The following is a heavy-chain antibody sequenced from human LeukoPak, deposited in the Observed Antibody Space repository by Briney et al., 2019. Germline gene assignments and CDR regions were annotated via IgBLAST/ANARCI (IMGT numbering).Heavy chain of an antibody. CDR2: ISWNSGSI. J-gene: IGHJ4*02. V-gene: IGHV3-9*01. Sequence: GGSLRLSCAASGFTFDDYAMHWVRQAPGKGLEWVSCISWNSGSIGYADSVKGRFTISRDNAKNSLYLQMNSLRAEDTALYYCAKDVVGAYNWNAGEFDYWGQGTLVTVSS. D-gene: IGHD1-20*01. CDR3: AKDVVGAYNWNAGEFDY. CDR1: GFTFDDYA.